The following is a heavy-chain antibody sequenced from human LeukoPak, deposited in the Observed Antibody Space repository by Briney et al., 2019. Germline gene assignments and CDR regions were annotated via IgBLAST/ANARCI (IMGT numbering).Heavy chain of an antibody. J-gene: IGHJ6*02. CDR3: ARADYDFWSGHIGRYYGMGV. CDR2: IYYSGST. CDR1: GGSISSYY. Sequence: PSETLSLTCTVSGGSISSYYWSWIRQPPGKGLEWIGYIYYSGSTNYNPSLKSRVTISVDTSKNQFSLKLSSVTAADTAVYYCARADYDFWSGHIGRYYGMGVWGQGTTVTVSS. V-gene: IGHV4-59*01. D-gene: IGHD3-3*01.